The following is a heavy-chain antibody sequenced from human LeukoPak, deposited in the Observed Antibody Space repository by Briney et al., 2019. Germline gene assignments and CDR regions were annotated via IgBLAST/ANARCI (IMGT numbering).Heavy chain of an antibody. CDR2: IYYSGST. D-gene: IGHD7-27*01. Sequence: SETLSLTCTVSGGAISSYYWSWIRQPPGKGLEWIGYIYYSGSTNYNPSLKSRVTISVDTSKNQFSLKLSSVTAADTAVYYCARATPTGDCDYWGQGTLVTVSS. CDR1: GGAISSYY. CDR3: ARATPTGDCDY. J-gene: IGHJ4*02. V-gene: IGHV4-59*12.